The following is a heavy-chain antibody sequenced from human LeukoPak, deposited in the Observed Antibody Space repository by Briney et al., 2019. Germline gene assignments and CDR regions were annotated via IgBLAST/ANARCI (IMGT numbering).Heavy chain of an antibody. J-gene: IGHJ4*02. Sequence: GGSLRLSCAASGFTFSSYSMNWVRQAPGKGLEWVSYISSSSSTIYYADSVKGRLTISRDNAKNSLYLQMNSLRAEDTAVYYCARDPAHSSSWYSDRDYWGQGTLVTVSS. D-gene: IGHD6-13*01. CDR1: GFTFSSYS. CDR2: ISSSSSTI. V-gene: IGHV3-48*04. CDR3: ARDPAHSSSWYSDRDY.